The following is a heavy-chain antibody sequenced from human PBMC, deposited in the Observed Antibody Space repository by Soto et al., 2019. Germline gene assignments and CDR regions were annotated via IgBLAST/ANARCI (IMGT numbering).Heavy chain of an antibody. J-gene: IGHJ4*02. CDR2: IYYSGST. Sequence: QVQLQESGPGLVKPSETLSLTCTVSGASISSYYWSWIRQPPGKGLEWIGYIYYSGSTNYNPSLQSRVTLSVDRSKNQFSLKLSSVTAADTAVYYCARRYAGNFDYWGQGTLVTVSS. D-gene: IGHD2-8*01. CDR3: ARRYAGNFDY. V-gene: IGHV4-59*01. CDR1: GASISSYY.